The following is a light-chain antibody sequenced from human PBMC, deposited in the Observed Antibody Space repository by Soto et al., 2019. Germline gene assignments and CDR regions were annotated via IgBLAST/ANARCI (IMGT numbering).Light chain of an antibody. CDR2: KAS. CDR1: QDVRHH. CDR3: QHYNSYSEA. Sequence: GDRVTISCRASQDVRHHIGWYQQKPGKAPKLLIYKASTLKSGVPSRFSGSGSGTEFTLTISSLQPDDFATYYCQHYNSYSEAFGQGTKVDIK. V-gene: IGKV1-5*03. J-gene: IGKJ1*01.